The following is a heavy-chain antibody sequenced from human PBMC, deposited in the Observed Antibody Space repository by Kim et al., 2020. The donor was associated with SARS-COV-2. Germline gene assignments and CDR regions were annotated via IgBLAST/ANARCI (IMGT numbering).Heavy chain of an antibody. CDR1: GGSITTTNW. V-gene: IGHV4-4*02. D-gene: IGHD3-10*01. CDR3: AREATGFTPADD. Sequence: SETLSLTCTVSGGSITTTNWWSWVRQPPGKGLEWIGEVSQTGTTNYNPSRGGRDSISLDKSRNQFTLNLTSVTAADPTMYFCAREATGFTPADDWGQGTLVTVSS. J-gene: IGHJ4*02. CDR2: VSQTGTT.